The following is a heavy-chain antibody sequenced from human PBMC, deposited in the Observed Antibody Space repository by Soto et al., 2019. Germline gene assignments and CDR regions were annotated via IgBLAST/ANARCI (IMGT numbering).Heavy chain of an antibody. CDR1: GFTFSSYG. CDR3: AREGSSSLHYYYGMDV. V-gene: IGHV3-33*01. Sequence: GGSLRLSCAASGFTFSSYGMHWVRQAPGKGLEWVAVIWYDGSNKYYADSVKGRFTISRDNSKNTLYLQMNSLRAEDTAVYYCAREGSSSLHYYYGMDVWGQGTTVTVSS. J-gene: IGHJ6*02. D-gene: IGHD6-6*01. CDR2: IWYDGSNK.